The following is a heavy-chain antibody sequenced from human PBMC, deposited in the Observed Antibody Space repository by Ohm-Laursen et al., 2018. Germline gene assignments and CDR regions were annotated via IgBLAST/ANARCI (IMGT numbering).Heavy chain of an antibody. CDR1: GFTVSGNY. D-gene: IGHD6-13*01. J-gene: IGHJ4*02. CDR3: AKGRPYSSSWFDY. V-gene: IGHV3-53*01. CDR2: IENGGST. Sequence: SLRLSCAASGFTVSGNYMSWVRQAPGKGLEWVSLIENGGSTYYADSVKGRFTISRDNSKNTLYLQMNSLRAEDTAVYYCAKGRPYSSSWFDYWGQGTLVTVSS.